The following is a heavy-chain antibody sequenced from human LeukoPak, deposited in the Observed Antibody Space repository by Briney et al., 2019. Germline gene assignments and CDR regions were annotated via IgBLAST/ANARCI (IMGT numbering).Heavy chain of an antibody. J-gene: IGHJ4*02. CDR2: IYYSGST. Sequence: SETLSLTCTVSGGSISSYYWSWIRQPPGKGLEWIGYIYYSGSTNYNPSLWSRVTISVDTSKNQFSLKLSSVTAADTAVYYCARGTYDSSGPHCWGQGTLVTVSS. CDR3: ARGTYDSSGPHC. CDR1: GGSISSYY. D-gene: IGHD3-22*01. V-gene: IGHV4-59*01.